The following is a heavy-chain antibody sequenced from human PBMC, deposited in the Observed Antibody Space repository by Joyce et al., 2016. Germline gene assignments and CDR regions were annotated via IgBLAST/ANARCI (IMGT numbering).Heavy chain of an antibody. V-gene: IGHV3-30*06. J-gene: IGHJ4*02. CDR3: AKDLGKGGLRRQNDY. D-gene: IGHD2-15*01. CDR2: ISYDGTNI. Sequence: QVQLVESGGGVVQPGRSLGLSCDGSGFDFNYYGVHWVRQAPGKGLEWVAVISYDGTNIYYLESVKGRFNISRDNSKNTVYLQMNSLKIEDTALYYCAKDLGKGGLRRQNDYWGQGTLVSVSS. CDR1: GFDFNYYG.